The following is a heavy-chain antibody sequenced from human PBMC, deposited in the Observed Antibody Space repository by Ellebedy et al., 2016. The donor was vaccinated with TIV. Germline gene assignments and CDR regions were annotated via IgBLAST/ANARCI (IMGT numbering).Heavy chain of an antibody. V-gene: IGHV1-58*01. J-gene: IGHJ4*02. CDR1: GFTFTSSA. D-gene: IGHD1-26*01. Sequence: AASVKVSCKASGFTFTSSAVQWVRQARGQRLEWIGWIVVGSGNTNYAQKFQERVTITRDMSTSTAYMELSSLRSEDTAVYYCAADPEWELPSPLGYWGQGTLVTVSS. CDR3: AADPEWELPSPLGY. CDR2: IVVGSGNT.